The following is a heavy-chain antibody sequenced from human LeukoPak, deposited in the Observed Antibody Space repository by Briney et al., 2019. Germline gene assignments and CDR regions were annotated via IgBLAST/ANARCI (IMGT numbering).Heavy chain of an antibody. J-gene: IGHJ6*04. CDR1: GGSFSGYY. D-gene: IGHD1-1*01. CDR3: ASWKTGTHYGMDV. V-gene: IGHV4-34*01. CDR2: INHSGST. Sequence: PSETLSLTCAVYGGSFSGYYWSWIRQPPGKGLDWIGEINHSGSTNYNPSLKSRVTISVDTSKNQFSLKLSSVTAADTAVYYCASWKTGTHYGMDVWGKGTTVTVSS.